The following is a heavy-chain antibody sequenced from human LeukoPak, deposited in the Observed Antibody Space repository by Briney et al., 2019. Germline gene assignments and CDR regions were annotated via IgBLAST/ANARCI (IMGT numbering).Heavy chain of an antibody. CDR2: IYYSGST. D-gene: IGHD3-22*01. CDR1: GGSISSGGYS. V-gene: IGHV4-30-4*07. CDR3: ARNQDDSSDYYYFDY. Sequence: KTSETLSLTCGVSGGSISSGGYSWSWIRQPPGKGLEWIGYIYYSGSTSYNPSLKSRLSISVDTSKNQFSLKLSSVTTADTAVYYCARNQDDSSDYYYFDYWGQGTLVTVSS. J-gene: IGHJ4*02.